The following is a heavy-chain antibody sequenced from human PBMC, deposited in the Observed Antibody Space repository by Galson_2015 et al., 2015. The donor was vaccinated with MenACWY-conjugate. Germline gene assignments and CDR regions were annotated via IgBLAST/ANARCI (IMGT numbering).Heavy chain of an antibody. J-gene: IGHJ4*02. V-gene: IGHV3-30*04. CDR3: ARGGGYCGGDNCYGIDY. CDR1: GFSFSSYA. Sequence: SLRLSCAASGFSFSSYAMHWVRQAPGKGLEWVAVISYDGSKKYYPDSVKGRFTISRDNSKNTLYLQMNSLRAEDTALYYCARGGGYCGGDNCYGIDYWGQGTLVTVSS. CDR2: ISYDGSKK. D-gene: IGHD2-15*01.